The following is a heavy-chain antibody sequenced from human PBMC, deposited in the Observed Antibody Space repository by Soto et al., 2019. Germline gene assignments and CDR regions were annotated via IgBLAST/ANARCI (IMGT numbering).Heavy chain of an antibody. CDR3: ARGGVDSRSFDY. V-gene: IGHV5-51*01. CDR2: IYPSDSDT. Sequence: GGSLKISCKGSGYSFTRYWIGWVRQMPGKGLEWMGIIYPSDSDTRYNPSFQGQVTISADKSISTAYVQWGSLEASDTAMYYCARGGVDSRSFDYWGQGTLVTVSS. D-gene: IGHD3-22*01. CDR1: GYSFTRYW. J-gene: IGHJ4*02.